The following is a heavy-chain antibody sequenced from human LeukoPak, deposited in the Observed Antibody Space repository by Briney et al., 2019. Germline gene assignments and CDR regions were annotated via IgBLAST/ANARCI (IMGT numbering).Heavy chain of an antibody. CDR3: AKGQTIVVVVAATS. D-gene: IGHD2-15*01. V-gene: IGHV1-69*13. CDR2: IIPIFGTA. CDR1: GYTFTSYG. Sequence: SVKVSCKASGYTFTSYGISWVRQAPGQGLEWMGGIIPIFGTANYAQKFQGRVTITADESTSTAYMELSSLRSEDTAVYYCAKGQTIVVVVAATSWGQGTLVTVSS. J-gene: IGHJ4*02.